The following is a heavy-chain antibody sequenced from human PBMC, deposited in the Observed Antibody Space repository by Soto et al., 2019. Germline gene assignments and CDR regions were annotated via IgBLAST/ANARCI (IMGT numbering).Heavy chain of an antibody. Sequence: ASVIVSCKASGYTFTGYYMHWVRQAPGQGLEWMGWINPNSGGTNYAQKFQGRVTMTRDTSISTAYMELSRLRSDDTAVYYCARLTTTGITIFGVVRGYYYGMDVWGQGTTVTVSS. V-gene: IGHV1-2*02. CDR1: GYTFTGYY. D-gene: IGHD3-3*01. CDR2: INPNSGGT. CDR3: ARLTTTGITIFGVVRGYYYGMDV. J-gene: IGHJ6*02.